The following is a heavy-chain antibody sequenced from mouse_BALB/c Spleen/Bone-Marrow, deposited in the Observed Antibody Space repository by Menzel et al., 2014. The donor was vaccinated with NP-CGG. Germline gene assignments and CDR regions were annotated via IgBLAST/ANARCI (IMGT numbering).Heavy chain of an antibody. J-gene: IGHJ1*01. V-gene: IGHV1S81*02. D-gene: IGHD2-1*01. Sequence: VKLMESGAELVKPGASVKLSCKASGYTFTSYYMYWVKQRLGQGLEWIGEINPSNGGTNFNEKFKNKATLTVDKSSSTAYMQLSSLTSEDSAVYYCTRSYYGNYFDVWGAGTTVTVSS. CDR2: INPSNGGT. CDR3: TRSYYGNYFDV. CDR1: GYTFTSYY.